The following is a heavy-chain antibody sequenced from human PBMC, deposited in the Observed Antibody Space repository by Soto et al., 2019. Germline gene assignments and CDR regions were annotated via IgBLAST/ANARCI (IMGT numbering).Heavy chain of an antibody. V-gene: IGHV1-69*14. CDR2: TIPMFGTT. D-gene: IGHD3-22*01. CDR1: GGTFNNYA. Sequence: QVQLVQSGAEVKKPESSVRVSCKASGGTFNNYAITWVRQAPGQVLEWLGGTIPMFGTTNYAEKFQGSVTISSDKTTNTANMELSSVGSEDTAFYYCTGCGIRYHCIGYYLGSDGVAVGGQGAAVIVSS. J-gene: IGHJ6*02. CDR3: TGCGIRYHCIGYYLGSDGVAV.